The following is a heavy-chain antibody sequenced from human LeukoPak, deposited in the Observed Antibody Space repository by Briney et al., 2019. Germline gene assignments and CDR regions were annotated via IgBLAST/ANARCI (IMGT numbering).Heavy chain of an antibody. V-gene: IGHV3-23*01. CDR1: GFTFSSYA. Sequence: PGGSLRLSSAASGFTFSSYAMSWVRQAPGKGLEWVSAISGSGGSTYYADSVKGRFTISRDNSKNTLYLQMNSLRAEDTAVYYCAKGYLNYDILTGYPTYFDYWGQGTLVTVSS. J-gene: IGHJ4*02. CDR3: AKGYLNYDILTGYPTYFDY. D-gene: IGHD3-9*01. CDR2: ISGSGGST.